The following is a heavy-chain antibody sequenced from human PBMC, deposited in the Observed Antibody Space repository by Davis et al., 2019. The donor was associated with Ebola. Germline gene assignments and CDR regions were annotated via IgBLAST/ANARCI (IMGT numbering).Heavy chain of an antibody. CDR1: GYPFNNFE. J-gene: IGHJ4*02. Sequence: ASVKVSCKASGYPFNNFEINWVRQAPGQGLEWMGWMNPNSGNTGYAQKFQDRVTITRNTSITTAYMELSSLRSEDTAVYYCARRFRYFDYWGQGTLVTVSS. CDR3: ARRFRYFDY. CDR2: MNPNSGNT. V-gene: IGHV1-8*03.